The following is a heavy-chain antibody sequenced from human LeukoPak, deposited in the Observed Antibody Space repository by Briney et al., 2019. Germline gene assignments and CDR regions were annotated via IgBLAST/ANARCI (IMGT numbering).Heavy chain of an antibody. D-gene: IGHD4-17*01. J-gene: IGHJ5*02. V-gene: IGHV4-4*09. CDR1: GGSISSYY. CDR3: AREGGDYEMMKWFDP. CDR2: IYASGST. Sequence: PSETLSLTCSVSGGSISSYYWSWIRQPPGKGLEWIGYIYASGSTNYNPYLKSRVTISVDTSKNQFSLKMSSVTAADTAVYYCAREGGDYEMMKWFDPWGQGTLVTVSS.